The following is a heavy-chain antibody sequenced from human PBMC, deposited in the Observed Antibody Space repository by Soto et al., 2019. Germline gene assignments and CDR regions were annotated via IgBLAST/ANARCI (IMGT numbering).Heavy chain of an antibody. CDR3: AREAVAGTGIDY. D-gene: IGHD6-19*01. CDR1: GFSVSSGGYY. CDR2: IYYSGST. V-gene: IGHV4-61*08. Sequence: PLDTLSLTCTVSGFSVSSGGYYWSWIRQPPGKGLEWIGYIYYSGSTNYNPSLKSRVTISVDTSKNQFSLKLSSVTAADTAVYYCAREAVAGTGIDYWGQGTLVTVSS. J-gene: IGHJ4*02.